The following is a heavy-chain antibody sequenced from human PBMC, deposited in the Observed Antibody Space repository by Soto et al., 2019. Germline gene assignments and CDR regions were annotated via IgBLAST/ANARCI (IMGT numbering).Heavy chain of an antibody. CDR3: ARDARYASSWYGLDV. CDR2: ITSSGQSV. CDR1: GFTFSDYY. D-gene: IGHD6-13*01. Sequence: QEQLVESGGGLVKPGGSLRLSCVASGFTFSDYYMNWIRQAPGKGLEWVAYITSSGQSVFYAESVKGRFTVSRDNSKNSMYLQMDSLRADDTAIYYCARDARYASSWYGLDVWGQGTTVTVSS. J-gene: IGHJ6*02. V-gene: IGHV3-11*01.